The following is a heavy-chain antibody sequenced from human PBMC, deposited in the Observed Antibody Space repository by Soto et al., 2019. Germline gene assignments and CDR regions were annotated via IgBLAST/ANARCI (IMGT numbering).Heavy chain of an antibody. Sequence: LGLSCAASGFIFNVYGMDLVRQAPGKGLEWVAGIQFDGSRRYYGDSVKGRFTISRDDSKNTVDLQMDSLRDEDTALYYCARDVDTSGHGSRLDPWGLGTLVTVSS. CDR3: ARDVDTSGHGSRLDP. CDR2: IQFDGSRR. J-gene: IGHJ5*02. D-gene: IGHD3-22*01. CDR1: GFIFNVYG. V-gene: IGHV3-33*05.